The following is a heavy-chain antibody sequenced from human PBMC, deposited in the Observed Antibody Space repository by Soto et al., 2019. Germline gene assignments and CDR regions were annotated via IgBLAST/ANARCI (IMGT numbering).Heavy chain of an antibody. CDR3: ARDGAYCGGDCYSLWYFDL. CDR2: IHRDGSST. D-gene: IGHD2-21*02. Sequence: EVQLVESGGGLVQPGGSLRLSCEASGLTFSSYWMHWVRQAPGKGLVWVSRIHRDGSSTSYADSVKGRFTISRDNAKNTLYLQMNSLRAEDTAEYYCARDGAYCGGDCYSLWYFDLWGRGTLVTVSS. CDR1: GLTFSSYW. J-gene: IGHJ2*01. V-gene: IGHV3-74*01.